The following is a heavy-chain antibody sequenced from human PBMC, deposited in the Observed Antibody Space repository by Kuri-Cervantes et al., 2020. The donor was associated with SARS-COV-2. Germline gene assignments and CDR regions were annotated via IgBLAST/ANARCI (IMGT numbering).Heavy chain of an antibody. CDR1: GGSFSGYY. CDR3: ARGPYYYGSGSYYSRSEYFQH. J-gene: IGHJ1*01. D-gene: IGHD3-10*01. V-gene: IGHV4-34*01. Sequence: ESLKISCAVYGGSFSGYYWSWIRQPPGKGLEWIGEINHSGSTNYNPSLKSRVTISVDTSKNQFSLKLSSVTAADTAVYYCARGPYYYGSGSYYSRSEYFQHWGQGTLVTVSS. CDR2: INHSGST.